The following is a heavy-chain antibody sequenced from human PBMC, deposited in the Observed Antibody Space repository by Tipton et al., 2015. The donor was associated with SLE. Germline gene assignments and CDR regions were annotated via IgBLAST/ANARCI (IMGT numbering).Heavy chain of an antibody. CDR3: VKVGFGWYGPDY. V-gene: IGHV3-48*01. J-gene: IGHJ4*02. CDR2: ISSGSSTI. D-gene: IGHD6-19*01. Sequence: SLRLSCAASGFTFSGFSMVWVRQAPGKGLEWVSYISSGSSTIYYADSVNGRLTISRDDAKNSLYLQMNSLSAEDTAIYYCVKVGFGWYGPDYWGQGTLVTVSS. CDR1: GFTFSGFS.